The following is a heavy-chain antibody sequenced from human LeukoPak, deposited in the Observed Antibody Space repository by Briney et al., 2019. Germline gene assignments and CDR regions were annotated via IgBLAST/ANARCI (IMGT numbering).Heavy chain of an antibody. J-gene: IGHJ4*02. V-gene: IGHV4-59*12. CDR1: GGSISSYY. Sequence: SETLSLTCTVSGGSISSYYWSWIRQPPGKGLEWIGYIYHSGSTYYNPSLKSRVTISVDRSKNQFSLKLSSVTAADTAVYYCARGDYYDSSGYYYWGQGTLVTVSS. CDR2: IYHSGST. CDR3: ARGDYYDSSGYYY. D-gene: IGHD3-22*01.